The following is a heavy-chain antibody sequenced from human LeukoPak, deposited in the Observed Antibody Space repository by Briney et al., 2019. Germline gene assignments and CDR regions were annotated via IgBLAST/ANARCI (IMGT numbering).Heavy chain of an antibody. CDR3: ARTTEGGYTYGYFYYYYMDV. Sequence: SETLSLTCTVSGGSISSSSYYWGWIRQPPGKGREWIGTIYYSGSTYYNPSLKSRVTISVDTSKNQFSLKLTSVTAADTAVYYCARTTEGGYTYGYFYYYYMDVWGKGTAVTISS. D-gene: IGHD5-18*01. CDR1: GGSISSSSYY. V-gene: IGHV4-39*07. CDR2: IYYSGST. J-gene: IGHJ6*03.